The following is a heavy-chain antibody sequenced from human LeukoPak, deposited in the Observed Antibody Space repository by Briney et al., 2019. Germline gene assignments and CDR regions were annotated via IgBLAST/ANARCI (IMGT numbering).Heavy chain of an antibody. V-gene: IGHV4-59*12. Sequence: SETLSLTCTVSGGSISSYYWSWIRQPPGKGLEWIGYIYYSGSTNYNPSLKSRVTISVDTSKNQFSLKLSSVTAADTAVYYCARGPTYSNYDLDYWGQGTLVTVSS. CDR3: ARGPTYSNYDLDY. J-gene: IGHJ4*02. CDR2: IYYSGST. D-gene: IGHD4-11*01. CDR1: GGSISSYY.